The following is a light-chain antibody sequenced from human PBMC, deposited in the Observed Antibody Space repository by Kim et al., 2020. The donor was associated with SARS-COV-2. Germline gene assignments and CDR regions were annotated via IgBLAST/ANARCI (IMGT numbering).Light chain of an antibody. Sequence: HSVLTQPPSVSAAPGQKVTISCSGSSSNIGNNYVSWYQQLPGTAPKLLIYDSNKRPSGIPDRFSGSKSGTSATLGITGLQTGDEADYYCGTWDSSLSAGVFGGGTQLTVL. CDR3: GTWDSSLSAGV. V-gene: IGLV1-51*01. CDR1: SSNIGNNY. J-gene: IGLJ3*02. CDR2: DSN.